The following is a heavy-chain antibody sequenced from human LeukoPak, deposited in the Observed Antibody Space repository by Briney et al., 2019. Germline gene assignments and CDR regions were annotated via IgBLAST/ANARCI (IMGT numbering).Heavy chain of an antibody. D-gene: IGHD4-4*01. CDR3: AKATPLRDGSNPDY. CDR1: GFTFSSYG. Sequence: QSGGSLRLSCAASGFTFSSYGMPWVRQAPGKGLEWVAVISYDGRNKYYADSVKGRFTISRDNSKNTLYLQMNSLRAEDTAVYYCAKATPLRDGSNPDYWGQGTLVTVSS. V-gene: IGHV3-30*18. J-gene: IGHJ4*02. CDR2: ISYDGRNK.